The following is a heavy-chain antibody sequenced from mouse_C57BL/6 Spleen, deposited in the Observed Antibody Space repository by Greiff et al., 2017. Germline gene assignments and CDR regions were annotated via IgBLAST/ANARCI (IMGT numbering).Heavy chain of an antibody. V-gene: IGHV1-82*01. J-gene: IGHJ2*01. D-gene: IGHD2-5*01. CDR2: IYPGDGET. CDR3: ARLHYSNYGVDY. Sequence: QVTLKESGPELVKPGASVKISCKASGYAFSSSWMNWVKQRPGKGLEWIGRIYPGDGETNYNGKFKGKATLTADKSSSTAYMQLSSLTSEDSAVYFCARLHYSNYGVDYWGQGTTLTVSS. CDR1: GYAFSSSW.